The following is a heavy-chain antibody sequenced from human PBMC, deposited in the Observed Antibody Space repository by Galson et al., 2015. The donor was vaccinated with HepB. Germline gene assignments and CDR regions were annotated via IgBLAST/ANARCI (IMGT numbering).Heavy chain of an antibody. CDR3: AKGPTESDIAVPGSTC. V-gene: IGHV3-30*18. CDR2: ISHDGNNK. CDR1: GFTFSSYG. D-gene: IGHD6-19*01. Sequence: SLRLSCAASGFTFSSYGIHWVRQAPGKGLEWVTVISHDGNNKYYADSVRGQFTISRDNSKSTLYLQMNRLRADDTAVYYCAKGPTESDIAVPGSTCWGQGTLVTVSS. J-gene: IGHJ4*02.